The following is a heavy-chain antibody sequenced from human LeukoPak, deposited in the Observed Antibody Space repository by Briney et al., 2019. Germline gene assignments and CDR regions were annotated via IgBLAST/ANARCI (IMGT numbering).Heavy chain of an antibody. D-gene: IGHD6-6*01. CDR1: GGSFSGYY. CDR3: ARGVPSSD. Sequence: SETLSLTCAVYGGSFSGYYWSWIRQPPGKGLEWIGEINHSGSTNYNPSLKSRVTISVDTSKNQFSLKLSSVTAADTAVYYCARGVPSSDWGQGTLVTVSS. J-gene: IGHJ4*02. V-gene: IGHV4-34*01. CDR2: INHSGST.